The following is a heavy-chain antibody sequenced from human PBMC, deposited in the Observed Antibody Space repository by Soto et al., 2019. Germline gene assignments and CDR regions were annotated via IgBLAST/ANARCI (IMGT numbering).Heavy chain of an antibody. V-gene: IGHV1-18*01. CDR2: ISAYNGNT. D-gene: IGHD6-13*01. CDR1: GYTFTSYG. J-gene: IGHJ6*02. Sequence: QVQLMQSGSEVKKPGASVRVSCKASGYTFTSYGISWVRQAPGQGLEWMGWISAYNGNTNYAQKLQGRVTMTTDTSTSTAYMELRSLRSDDTAVYYCARVQGSSWNNPKYYYYGMDVWGQGTTVTVSS. CDR3: ARVQGSSWNNPKYYYYGMDV.